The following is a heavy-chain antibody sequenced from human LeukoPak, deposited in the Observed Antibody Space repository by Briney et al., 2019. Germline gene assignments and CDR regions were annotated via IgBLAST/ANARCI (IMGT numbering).Heavy chain of an antibody. J-gene: IGHJ4*02. CDR3: AKDVYCSSTSCYTGYFDY. D-gene: IGHD2-2*02. Sequence: GGSLRLSCAASGFTFSSYAMSWVRQAPGKGLEWVSAISGSGGSTYYADSVKGRFTISRDNSKNTLYLQMNSLRAEDTAVYYCAKDVYCSSTSCYTGYFDYWGQGTLVTVSS. V-gene: IGHV3-23*01. CDR2: ISGSGGST. CDR1: GFTFSSYA.